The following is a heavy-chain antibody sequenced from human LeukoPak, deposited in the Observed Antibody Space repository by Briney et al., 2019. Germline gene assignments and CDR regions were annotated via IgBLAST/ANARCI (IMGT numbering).Heavy chain of an antibody. J-gene: IGHJ4*02. CDR2: IRYDGSNK. CDR1: RFTFSSYG. V-gene: IGHV3-30*02. Sequence: PGGSLRLSCAASRFTFSSYGMHWVRQAPGKGLEWVAFIRYDGSNKYYADSVKGRFTISRDNSKNTLYLQMNSLRAEDTAVYYCAKDGRTSGSYPYYFDYWGQGTLVTVSS. D-gene: IGHD1-26*01. CDR3: AKDGRTSGSYPYYFDY.